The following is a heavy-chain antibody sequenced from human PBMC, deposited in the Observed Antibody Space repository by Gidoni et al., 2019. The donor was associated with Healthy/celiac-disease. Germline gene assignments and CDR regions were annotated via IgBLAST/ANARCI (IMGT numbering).Heavy chain of an antibody. CDR3: ARFGYDYVWGSYRYQSWFDP. CDR1: GGSIRSYY. Sequence: QVQLQESGPGLVKPSETLSLTCTVSGGSIRSYYWRWIRQPAGKGLEWIGRIYTSGSTNYNPSLKSRVTMSVDTSKNQFSLKLSSVTAADTAVYYCARFGYDYVWGSYRYQSWFDPWGQGTLVTVSS. D-gene: IGHD3-16*02. V-gene: IGHV4-4*07. CDR2: IYTSGST. J-gene: IGHJ5*02.